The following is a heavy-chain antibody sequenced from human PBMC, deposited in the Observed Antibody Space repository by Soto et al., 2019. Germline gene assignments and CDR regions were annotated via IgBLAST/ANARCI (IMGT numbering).Heavy chain of an antibody. Sequence: GGSLRLSCAASGFTFSSYGMHWVRQAPGKGLEWVAVISYDGSNKYYADSVKGRFTISRDNSKNTLYLQMNSLRAEDTAVYYCAKDVQDIVLMVYSFGWSIDYWGQGTLVTVSS. V-gene: IGHV3-30*18. D-gene: IGHD2-8*01. CDR1: GFTFSSYG. CDR3: AKDVQDIVLMVYSFGWSIDY. CDR2: ISYDGSNK. J-gene: IGHJ4*02.